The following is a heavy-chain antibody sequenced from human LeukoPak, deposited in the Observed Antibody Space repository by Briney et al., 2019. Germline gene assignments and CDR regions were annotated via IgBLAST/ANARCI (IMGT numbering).Heavy chain of an antibody. J-gene: IGHJ5*02. V-gene: IGHV4-4*09. CDR1: GGSISSDF. CDR3: ARTTRDWFDP. Sequence: SETLSLTCTVSGGSISSDFWTWIRQPPGKGLEWIGYFYNSGSTNYNPSLKSRVTISVDTSKKQFSLKLSSVTAADTAVYYCARTTRDWFDPWGQGTLVTVSS. CDR2: FYNSGST. D-gene: IGHD1-1*01.